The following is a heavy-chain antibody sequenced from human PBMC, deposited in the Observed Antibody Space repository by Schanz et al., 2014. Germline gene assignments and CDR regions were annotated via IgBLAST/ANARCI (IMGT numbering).Heavy chain of an antibody. Sequence: EVQLVESGGGVVQPGRSLRLSCAASGFTVSSNYMSWVRQAPGKGLEWVSITYSGGSTYYADSVKGRFTISRDNSKNTLYLLMNSLRAEDTAVYYCAKDLISGWSGFDYWGQGTLVTVSS. CDR1: GFTVSSNY. J-gene: IGHJ4*02. CDR3: AKDLISGWSGFDY. V-gene: IGHV3-66*01. CDR2: TYSGGST. D-gene: IGHD6-19*01.